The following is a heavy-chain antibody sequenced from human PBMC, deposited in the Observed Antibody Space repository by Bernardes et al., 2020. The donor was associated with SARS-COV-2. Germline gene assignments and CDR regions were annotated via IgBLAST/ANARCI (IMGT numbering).Heavy chain of an antibody. J-gene: IGHJ4*02. D-gene: IGHD2-21*02. CDR2: IGADGTET. CDR3: ARGNYCHRSDCYSVFDF. Sequence: VGSLRRSCAASGFTFHTSAMIWVRQAPGPGPEFVAAIGADGTETNYADSVKGRFTISRDNSKNTLSLQMNGLRAEDTALYYCARGNYCHRSDCYSVFDFWGQGTPVTVSS. V-gene: IGHV3-23*01. CDR1: GFTFHTSA.